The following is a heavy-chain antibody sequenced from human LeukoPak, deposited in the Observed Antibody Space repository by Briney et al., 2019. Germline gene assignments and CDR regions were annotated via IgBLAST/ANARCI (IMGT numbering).Heavy chain of an antibody. D-gene: IGHD2-15*01. Sequence: GRSLRLSCAASGFTFSSYGMHWVRQAPGKGLEWVAVISYDGSNKYYADSVKGRFTISRDNSKNTLYLQMNSLRSEDTAVYYCATTGCSGGSCYSDAFDIWGQGTMVTVSS. V-gene: IGHV3-30*03. J-gene: IGHJ3*02. CDR2: ISYDGSNK. CDR3: ATTGCSGGSCYSDAFDI. CDR1: GFTFSSYG.